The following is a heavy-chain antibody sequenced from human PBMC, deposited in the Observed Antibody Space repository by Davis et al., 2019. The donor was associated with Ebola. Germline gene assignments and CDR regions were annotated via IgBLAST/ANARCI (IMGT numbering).Heavy chain of an antibody. J-gene: IGHJ3*02. CDR1: GFTFSDYY. V-gene: IGHV3-53*01. D-gene: IGHD3-22*01. Sequence: GESLKISCAASGFTFSDYYMSWIRQAPGKGLEWVSIIYSGGSTHYADSVKGRFTISSDNSKNTLYLEMNSLRAEDTAVYYCACRNYYDSSYAFDIWGQGTMVTVSS. CDR3: ACRNYYDSSYAFDI. CDR2: IYSGGST.